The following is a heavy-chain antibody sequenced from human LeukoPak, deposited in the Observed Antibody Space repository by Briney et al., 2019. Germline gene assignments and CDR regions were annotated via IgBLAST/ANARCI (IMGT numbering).Heavy chain of an antibody. Sequence: SVEVSCKASGFTFTSSAMQWVRQARGQRLEWIGWIVVGSGNTNYAQKFQERVTITRDMSTSTAYMELSSLRSEDTAVYYCAAESYYYGGNSSLLGYWGQGTLVTVSS. V-gene: IGHV1-58*02. CDR3: AAESYYYGGNSSLLGY. CDR2: IVVGSGNT. J-gene: IGHJ4*02. D-gene: IGHD4-23*01. CDR1: GFTFTSSA.